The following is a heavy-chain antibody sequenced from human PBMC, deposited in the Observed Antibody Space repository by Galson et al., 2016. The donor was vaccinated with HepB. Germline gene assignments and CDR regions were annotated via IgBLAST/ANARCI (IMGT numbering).Heavy chain of an antibody. CDR2: INTNTGNP. CDR1: GNTFSSYG. Sequence: SVKVSCKASGNTFSSYGINWVRQAPGQGLEWMGWINTNTGNPTYAQGFIGRFVFSLDTSVSTTYLQISSLKAEDTAVYYCARGPGTTPLDYWCQGTLVTVSS. V-gene: IGHV7-4-1*02. D-gene: IGHD2-15*01. CDR3: ARGPGTTPLDY. J-gene: IGHJ4*02.